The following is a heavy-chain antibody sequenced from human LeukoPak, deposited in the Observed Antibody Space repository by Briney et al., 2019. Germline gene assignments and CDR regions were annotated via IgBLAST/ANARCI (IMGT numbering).Heavy chain of an antibody. CDR1: GFTFSGSA. V-gene: IGHV3-30*02. CDR3: AKIDILTGYYPGY. CDR2: IRDDGSNK. J-gene: IGHJ4*02. Sequence: PGGSLRLSCAASGFTFSGSAMHWVRQAPGKGLEWVAFIRDDGSNKYYADSVKGRFTISRDNSKNTLYLQINSLRAEDTAVYYCAKIDILTGYYPGYWGQGTLVTVSS. D-gene: IGHD3-9*01.